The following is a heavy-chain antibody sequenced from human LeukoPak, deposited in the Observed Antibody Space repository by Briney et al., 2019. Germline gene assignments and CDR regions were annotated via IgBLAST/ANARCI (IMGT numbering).Heavy chain of an antibody. D-gene: IGHD2-2*01. V-gene: IGHV3-23*01. Sequence: GGSLRLSCAVSGLTFNNYAMSWVRQAPGKGLEWVSGISGRGASKYYADSVKGRFTISRDNSKNTLYLQMNSLRAEDTAVYYCAKGVVVAPDVTPFDYWGQGTLVTVSS. CDR2: ISGRGASK. CDR1: GLTFNNYA. J-gene: IGHJ4*02. CDR3: AKGVVVAPDVTPFDY.